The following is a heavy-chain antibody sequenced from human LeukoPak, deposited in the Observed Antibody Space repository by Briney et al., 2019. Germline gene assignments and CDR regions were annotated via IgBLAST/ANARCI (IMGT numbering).Heavy chain of an antibody. V-gene: IGHV3-23*01. CDR3: VKDRYYDILTGYYNNYFDN. J-gene: IGHJ4*02. D-gene: IGHD3-9*01. CDR2: IRGDGGST. CDR1: GFTFSSYW. Sequence: GGSLRLSCAASGFTFSSYWMHWVRQVPGKGLEWVSAIRGDGGSTYYAVSVKGRLTISRENSKNTLSLQMNSLRAEDTAVYYCVKDRYYDILTGYYNNYFDNWGQGTLVTVSS.